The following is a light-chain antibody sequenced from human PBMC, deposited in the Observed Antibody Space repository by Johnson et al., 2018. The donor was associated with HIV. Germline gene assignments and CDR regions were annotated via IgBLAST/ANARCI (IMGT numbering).Light chain of an antibody. Sequence: QSVLTQPPSVSAAPGQKVTISCSGSSSNIGNNYVSWYQQLPGTAPKLLIYENNKRPSGIPDRFSGSKSGTSATLGITGPQTGDEADYYCGTWDSSLSTSVFGTGTKVTVL. J-gene: IGLJ1*01. V-gene: IGLV1-51*02. CDR1: SSNIGNNY. CDR3: GTWDSSLSTSV. CDR2: ENN.